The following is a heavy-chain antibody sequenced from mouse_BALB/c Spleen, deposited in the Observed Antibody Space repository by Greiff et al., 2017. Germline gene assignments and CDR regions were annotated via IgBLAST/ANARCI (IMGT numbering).Heavy chain of an antibody. J-gene: IGHJ2*01. CDR3: TRDRGDYGNYPEAYFDY. CDR1: GFTFSSYT. CDR2: ISSGGSYT. V-gene: IGHV5-6-4*01. Sequence: EVHLVESGGGLVKPGGSLKLSCAASGFTFSSYTMSWVRQTPEKRLEWVATISSGGSYTYYPDSVKGRFTISRDNAKNTLYLQMSSLKSEATAMYYCTRDRGDYGNYPEAYFDYWGQGTTLTVAS. D-gene: IGHD2-1*01.